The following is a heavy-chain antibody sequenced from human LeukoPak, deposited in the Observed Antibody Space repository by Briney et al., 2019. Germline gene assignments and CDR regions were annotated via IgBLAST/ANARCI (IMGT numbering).Heavy chain of an antibody. CDR2: IYINGST. V-gene: IGHV4-4*07. CDR3: ARDAYYYGSGSYPFDP. CDR1: GGSISSYY. J-gene: IGHJ5*02. D-gene: IGHD3-10*01. Sequence: SETLSLTCTVSGGSISSYYWSWIRQLAGKGLEWIGRIYINGSTNYNPSLKSRVTMSVDTSKNQFSLKLTSVTAADTAVYYCARDAYYYGSGSYPFDPWGQGTLVTVSS.